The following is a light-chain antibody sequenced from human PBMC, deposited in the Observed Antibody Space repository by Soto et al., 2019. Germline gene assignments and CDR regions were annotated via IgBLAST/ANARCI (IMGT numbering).Light chain of an antibody. CDR3: QQYNSYSVT. CDR1: QSISSW. J-gene: IGKJ1*01. CDR2: DAS. Sequence: DIQMTQSPPTLSASVGDRVTITCRASQSISSWLAWFQQKPGKAPKLLIYDASNLQSGVPSRFSGSGSGTEFTLPISSLQPDDFATYYCQQYNSYSVTFGQGTKVEIK. V-gene: IGKV1-5*01.